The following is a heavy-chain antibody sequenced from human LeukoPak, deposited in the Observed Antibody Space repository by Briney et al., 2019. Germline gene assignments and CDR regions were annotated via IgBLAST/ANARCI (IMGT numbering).Heavy chain of an antibody. CDR2: ISWNSDSI. J-gene: IGHJ4*02. Sequence: GGSLRLSCAASGLTFDDYAMHWVRQAPGKGLECVSGISWNSDSIGYADSVKGRFTISRDNAKNSLYLQMNSLRSDDTAVYYCARAESPEWGYYWYYFDYWGQGTLVTDSS. V-gene: IGHV3-9*01. D-gene: IGHD3-22*01. CDR3: ARAESPEWGYYWYYFDY. CDR1: GLTFDDYA.